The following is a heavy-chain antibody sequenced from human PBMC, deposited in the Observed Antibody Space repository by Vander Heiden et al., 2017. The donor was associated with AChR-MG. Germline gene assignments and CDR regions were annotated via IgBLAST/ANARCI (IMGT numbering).Heavy chain of an antibody. V-gene: IGHV3-23*01. CDR2: ISGSGGST. D-gene: IGHD2-2*01. Sequence: EVQLLESGGGLVQPGGSLRLSCAASGFTFSSYAMSWVRQAPGKGLEWVSAISGSGGSTYYADSVKGRFTISRDNSKNTLYLQMNSLRAEDTAVYYCAKGQCSSTSCHRTDDYWGQGTLVTVSS. J-gene: IGHJ4*02. CDR3: AKGQCSSTSCHRTDDY. CDR1: GFTFSSYA.